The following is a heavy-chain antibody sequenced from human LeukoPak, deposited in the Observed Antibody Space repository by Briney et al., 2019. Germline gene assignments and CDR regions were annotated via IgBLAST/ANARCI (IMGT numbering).Heavy chain of an antibody. D-gene: IGHD3-10*01. J-gene: IGHJ4*02. V-gene: IGHV5-51*01. CDR3: ARYPPMVRGVIISIQTADYFDY. CDR2: IYPGDSDT. Sequence: GESLKISCKGSWYSFGYIFSTYWIGWVRQMPGNGLEWVGIIYPGDSDTRYSPSFQGQVTISVDTSISTAYLQWSSLKASDTAMYYCARYPPMVRGVIISIQTADYFDYWGQGTLVTVSS. CDR1: WYSFGYIFSTYW.